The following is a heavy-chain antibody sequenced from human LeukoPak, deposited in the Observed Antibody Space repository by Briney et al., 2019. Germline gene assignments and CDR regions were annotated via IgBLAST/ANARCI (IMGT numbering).Heavy chain of an antibody. V-gene: IGHV3-11*01. CDR2: ISSSGSTI. J-gene: IGHJ5*02. CDR1: GFTFSDYY. Sequence: GGSLRLSCAASGFTFSDYYMSWIRQAPGKGLEWVSYISSSGSTIYYADSVKGQFTISRDNAKNSLYLQMNSLRTEDTAVYYCARVGYSSSWYVLDPWGQGTLVTVSS. CDR3: ARVGYSSSWYVLDP. D-gene: IGHD6-13*01.